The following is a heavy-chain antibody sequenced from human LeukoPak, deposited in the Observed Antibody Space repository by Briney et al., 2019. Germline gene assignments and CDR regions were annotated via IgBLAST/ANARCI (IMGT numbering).Heavy chain of an antibody. D-gene: IGHD1-26*01. J-gene: IGHJ4*02. CDR3: ARDAGSYSGSIDY. CDR2: INPNSGGT. V-gene: IGHV1-2*02. Sequence: ASVKVSCKASGYTFTVYYMHWVRQAPGQGLEWMGWINPNSGGTNYAQKFQGRVTMTRDTSISTAYMELSRLRSDDTAVYYCARDAGSYSGSIDYWGQGTLATVSS. CDR1: GYTFTVYY.